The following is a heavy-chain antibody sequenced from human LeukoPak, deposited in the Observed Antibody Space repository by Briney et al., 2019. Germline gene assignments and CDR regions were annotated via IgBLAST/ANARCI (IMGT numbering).Heavy chain of an antibody. D-gene: IGHD3-3*01. CDR2: INHSGST. Sequence: SETLSLTCAVYGASFSGYYWSWIRQPPGKGLEWIGEINHSGSTNYNPSLKSRVTISVDTSKNQFSLKLSSVTAADTAVYYCARASKYYDFWSGYFQPALDYWGQGTLVTVSS. V-gene: IGHV4-34*01. CDR3: ARASKYYDFWSGYFQPALDY. CDR1: GASFSGYY. J-gene: IGHJ4*02.